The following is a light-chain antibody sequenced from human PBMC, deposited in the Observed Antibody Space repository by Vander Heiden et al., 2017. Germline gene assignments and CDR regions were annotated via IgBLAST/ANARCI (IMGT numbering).Light chain of an antibody. J-gene: IGLJ2*01. Sequence: QSVLTQPPSVSEAPRPRVTISCSGSSSNIGNNVVNWYQQLTGKAPKLLIYYDDLLPSGVSDRFSGSKSGTSASLAISGLQSEDEADYYCAAWDDSLNGPVFGGGTKLNVL. CDR2: YDD. V-gene: IGLV1-36*01. CDR1: SSNIGNNV. CDR3: AAWDDSLNGPV.